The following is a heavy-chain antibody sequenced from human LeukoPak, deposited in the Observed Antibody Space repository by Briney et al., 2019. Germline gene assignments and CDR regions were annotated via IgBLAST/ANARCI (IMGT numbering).Heavy chain of an antibody. D-gene: IGHD3-10*01. CDR1: GGTFSSYA. CDR3: ARVKVWFGELSGAFDI. Sequence: SVKVSCKASGGTFSSYAISWVRQAPGQGLEWMGRNIPILGIANYAQKFQGRVTITADKSTSTAYMELSSLRSEDTAVYYCARVKVWFGELSGAFDIWGQGTMVTVSS. V-gene: IGHV1-69*04. J-gene: IGHJ3*02. CDR2: NIPILGIA.